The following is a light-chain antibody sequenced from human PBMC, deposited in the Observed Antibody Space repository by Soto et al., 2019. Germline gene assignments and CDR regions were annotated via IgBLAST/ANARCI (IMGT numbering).Light chain of an antibody. Sequence: DIQMTQSPSSLSASVGDRVSITCRASQDIANFLAWYQHKAGKVPTLLIYAASTLQSGVPSRFSGSASGTDFTLTVSSLQPEDVATYYCQKYNIPPPTFGQGTKVDIK. V-gene: IGKV1-27*01. J-gene: IGKJ1*01. CDR1: QDIANF. CDR3: QKYNIPPPT. CDR2: AAS.